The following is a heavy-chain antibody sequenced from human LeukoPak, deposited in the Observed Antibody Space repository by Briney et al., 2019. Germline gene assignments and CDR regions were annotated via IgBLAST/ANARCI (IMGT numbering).Heavy chain of an antibody. CDR2: IYYSGST. CDR1: GGSISSYY. V-gene: IGHV4-59*01. D-gene: IGHD2-2*01. Sequence: SETLSLTCTVSGGSISSYYWSWIRQPPGKGLEWIGYIYYSGSTNYNPSLKSRVTISVDTSKNQFSLKLSSVTVADTAVYYCSRESRKVVVPADTRPYYYYYMDVWGKGTTVTVSS. CDR3: SRESRKVVVPADTRPYYYYYMDV. J-gene: IGHJ6*03.